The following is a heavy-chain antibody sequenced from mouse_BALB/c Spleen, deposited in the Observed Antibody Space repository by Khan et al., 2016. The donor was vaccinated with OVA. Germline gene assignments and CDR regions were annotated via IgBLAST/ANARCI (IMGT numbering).Heavy chain of an antibody. CDR1: GYSITSDYA. CDR2: ISYSGNT. CDR3: ASMSGGDFDF. V-gene: IGHV3-2*02. D-gene: IGHD4-1*01. Sequence: QLEESGPGLVKPSQSLSLTCTVTGYSITSDYAWSWIRQFPGNKLEWMGYISYSGNTKYNPSLKSQISLTRDTSKNQFFLQLNSVTTEDTATYYCASMSGGDFDFWGQGTTLTVSS. J-gene: IGHJ2*01.